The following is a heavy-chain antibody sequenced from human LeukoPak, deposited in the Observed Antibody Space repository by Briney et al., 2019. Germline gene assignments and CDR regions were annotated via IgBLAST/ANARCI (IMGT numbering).Heavy chain of an antibody. V-gene: IGHV4-59*08. CDR3: ARHRGLRTNTYYYDSSGYYYFDY. D-gene: IGHD3-22*01. CDR2: IYYSGST. Sequence: SETLSLTCTVSGGSISSYYWSWIRQPPGKGLEWIGYIYYSGSTNYNPSLKSRVTISVDTSKNQFSLKLSSVTAADTAVYYCARHRGLRTNTYYYDSSGYYYFDYWGQGTLVTVSS. J-gene: IGHJ4*02. CDR1: GGSISSYY.